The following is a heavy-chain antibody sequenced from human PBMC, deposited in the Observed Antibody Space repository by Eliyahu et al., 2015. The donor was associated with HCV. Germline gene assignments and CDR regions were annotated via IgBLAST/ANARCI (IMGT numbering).Heavy chain of an antibody. J-gene: IGHJ4*02. CDR1: GXTFSNWA. D-gene: IGHD6-19*01. CDR3: AKDHPISGWFDW. V-gene: IGHV3-23*01. CDR2: XSGSGGNT. Sequence: EVQLLESGGALVQPGGSLRLSCAAXGXTFSNWAMXWVRXAXGKGLEWVSGXSGSGGNTYYADSVKGRFTISRDNSKNTLFLQMNSLRAEDTAVYYCAKDHPISGWFDWWGQGTLVTVSS.